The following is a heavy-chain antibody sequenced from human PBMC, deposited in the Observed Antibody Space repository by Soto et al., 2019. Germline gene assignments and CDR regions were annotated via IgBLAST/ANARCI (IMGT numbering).Heavy chain of an antibody. Sequence: QVQLVQSGPEVKKPGASVKVSCKASGYSFTSSGITWVRQAPGQGLEWMGWISAYNGNTNYAQKLQGRVTMTTDTSTSTADMELRSLRSDDTAVYYGARDEPLVHAAVGFDPWGQRTLVTVSS. J-gene: IGHJ5*02. CDR2: ISAYNGNT. D-gene: IGHD2-2*01. V-gene: IGHV1-18*01. CDR3: ARDEPLVHAAVGFDP. CDR1: GYSFTSSG.